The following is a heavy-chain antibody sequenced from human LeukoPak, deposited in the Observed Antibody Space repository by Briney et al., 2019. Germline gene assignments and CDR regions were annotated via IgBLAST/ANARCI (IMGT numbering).Heavy chain of an antibody. V-gene: IGHV4-61*02. J-gene: IGHJ3*02. D-gene: IGHD3-3*01. Sequence: SETLSLTCTVSGGSISSGSYYWSWIRQPAGKGLEWIGRIYTSGSTNYNPSLKSRVAISVDTSKNQFSLKLSSVTAADTAVYYCARVVDYDFWSGYPGDAFDIWGQGTMVTVSS. CDR2: IYTSGST. CDR3: ARVVDYDFWSGYPGDAFDI. CDR1: GGSISSGSYY.